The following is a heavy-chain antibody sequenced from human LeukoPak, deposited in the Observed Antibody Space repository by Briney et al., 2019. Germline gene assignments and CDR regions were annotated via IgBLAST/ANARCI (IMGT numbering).Heavy chain of an antibody. CDR1: GYTFTGYY. CDR3: ARDYPRSLYSSGWYGNDY. V-gene: IGHV1-2*02. D-gene: IGHD6-19*01. CDR2: INPNSGGT. J-gene: IGHJ4*02. Sequence: GASVKVSCKASGYTFTGYYMHGVRQAPGQGLESMGWINPNSGGTNYAQKYQGRVTMTRDTSISTAYMELSRLRSDDTAVYYCARDYPRSLYSSGWYGNDYWGQGTLVTVSS.